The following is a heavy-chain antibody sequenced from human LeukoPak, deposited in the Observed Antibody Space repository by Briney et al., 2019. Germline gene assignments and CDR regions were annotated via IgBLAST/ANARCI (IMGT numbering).Heavy chain of an antibody. CDR1: GYTLTESS. J-gene: IGHJ3*02. D-gene: IGHD3-10*01. Sequence: GASVKVSCKVSGYTLTESSMHWVRQAPGKGLEWMGGFDPEGGETIYAQKFQGRVTMAEDTSTDTAYMELSSLRFEDTAVYYCATDMVRGVTAFAFDIWGQGTMVTVSS. CDR3: ATDMVRGVTAFAFDI. CDR2: FDPEGGET. V-gene: IGHV1-24*01.